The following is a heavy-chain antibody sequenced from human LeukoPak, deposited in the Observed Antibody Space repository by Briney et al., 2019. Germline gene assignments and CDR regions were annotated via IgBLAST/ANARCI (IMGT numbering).Heavy chain of an antibody. D-gene: IGHD3-22*01. CDR2: ISGSSGST. V-gene: IGHV3-11*06. CDR3: ARDQGENYDSSGYYPY. Sequence: GGSLRLSCAASGFTFSNYYMSWIRQAPGKGLEWVSYISGSSGSTNYADSVMDRFTISRDNGKNSLYLQMNSLRAEDTAVYYCARDQGENYDSSGYYPYWGQGTLVTVSS. CDR1: GFTFSNYY. J-gene: IGHJ4*02.